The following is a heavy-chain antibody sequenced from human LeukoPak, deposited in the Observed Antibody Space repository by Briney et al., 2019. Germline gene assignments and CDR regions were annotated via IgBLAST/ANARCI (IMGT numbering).Heavy chain of an antibody. CDR3: ARDRYCSGGSCYSGPIDY. CDR2: ISGGGGST. J-gene: IGHJ4*02. D-gene: IGHD2-15*01. Sequence: GGSLRLSCAASGFTFSSYAMSWVRQAPGKGLEWVSAISGGGGSTYYADSVKGRFTISRDNAKNSLYLQMNSLRAEDTAVYYCARDRYCSGGSCYSGPIDYWGQGTLVTVSS. CDR1: GFTFSSYA. V-gene: IGHV3-23*01.